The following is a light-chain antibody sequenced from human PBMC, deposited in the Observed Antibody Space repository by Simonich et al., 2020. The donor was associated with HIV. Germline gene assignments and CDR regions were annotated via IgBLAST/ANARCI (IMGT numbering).Light chain of an antibody. CDR1: QSISSW. V-gene: IGKV1-5*03. CDR2: KAS. J-gene: IGKJ4*01. Sequence: DIQMTQSPSTLSASVGDKVTITCRASQSISSWLAWYQQKPGKAPKLLIYKASNLETGVPTRCRGSGSGTEFTLTISSLQPDDFATYYCQQYHSYSVTFGGGTKVEIK. CDR3: QQYHSYSVT.